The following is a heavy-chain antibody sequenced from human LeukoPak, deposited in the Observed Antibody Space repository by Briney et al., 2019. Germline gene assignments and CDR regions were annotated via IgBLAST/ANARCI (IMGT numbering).Heavy chain of an antibody. CDR1: GFTFSSYA. J-gene: IGHJ4*02. Sequence: SGGSLRLSCAASGFTFSSYAMHWVRQAPGKGLEWVAVISYDGSNKYYADSVKGRFTISRDNSKNTLYLQMNSLRAEDTAVYYCVKDESVLRFGGVIAFDYWGQGTLVTVSS. CDR2: ISYDGSNK. CDR3: VKDESVLRFGGVIAFDY. V-gene: IGHV3-30-3*01. D-gene: IGHD3-16*02.